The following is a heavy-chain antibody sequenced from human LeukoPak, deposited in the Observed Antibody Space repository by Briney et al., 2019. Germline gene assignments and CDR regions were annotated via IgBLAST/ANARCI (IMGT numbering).Heavy chain of an antibody. CDR1: GFTFSTYE. CDR3: AKGRQVERWVFDY. CDR2: IRYDGSDK. J-gene: IGHJ4*02. V-gene: IGHV3-30*02. D-gene: IGHD1-1*01. Sequence: GGSLRLSCAASGFTFSTYEMHWVRQAPGKALEWVAFIRYDGSDKYYANSVKGRFTISRDNSKNTLFLQMDSLRAEDTAVYYCAKGRQVERWVFDYWGQGTLVTVSS.